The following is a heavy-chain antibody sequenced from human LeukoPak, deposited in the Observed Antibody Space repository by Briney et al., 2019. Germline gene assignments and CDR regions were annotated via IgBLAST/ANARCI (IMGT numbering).Heavy chain of an antibody. CDR2: IYTSGST. CDR1: GGSISSSSYY. Sequence: SETLSLTCTVSGGSISSSSYYWGWIRQPPGKGLEWIGRIYTSGSTNYNPSLKSRVTMSVDTSKNQFSLKLSSVTAADTAVYYCAREFIDYGGNPWSRRYFDYWGQGTLVTVSS. J-gene: IGHJ4*02. D-gene: IGHD4-23*01. V-gene: IGHV4-61*05. CDR3: AREFIDYGGNPWSRRYFDY.